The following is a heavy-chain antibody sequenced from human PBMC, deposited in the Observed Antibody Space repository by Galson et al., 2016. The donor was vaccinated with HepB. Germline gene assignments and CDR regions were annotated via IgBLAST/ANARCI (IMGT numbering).Heavy chain of an antibody. CDR3: ARAAGSGYSVFDY. D-gene: IGHD3-22*01. Sequence: TLSLTCTVSGGSISSIHYYWSWIRQHPGEGLEWIGHIDYSGSTYYNPSLKSGVTISRDTSKSQFFLKLSSVTAADTAVYYCARAAGSGYSVFDYWGQVNLVTVSS. V-gene: IGHV4-31*03. CDR2: IDYSGST. J-gene: IGHJ4*02. CDR1: GGSISSIHYY.